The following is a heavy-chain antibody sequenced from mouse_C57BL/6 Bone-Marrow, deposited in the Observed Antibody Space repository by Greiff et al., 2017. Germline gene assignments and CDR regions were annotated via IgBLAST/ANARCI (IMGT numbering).Heavy chain of an antibody. V-gene: IGHV1-50*01. D-gene: IGHD1-3*01. J-gene: IGHJ3*01. Sequence: QVQLQQPGAELVKPGASVKLSCKASGYTFTSYWMQWVKQRPGQGLEWIGEIDPSDSYTNYNQKFKGKATLTVDTSSSTAYMQLSSLTSEDSAVYYCAREVGFAYWGQGTLVTASA. CDR3: AREVGFAY. CDR1: GYTFTSYW. CDR2: IDPSDSYT.